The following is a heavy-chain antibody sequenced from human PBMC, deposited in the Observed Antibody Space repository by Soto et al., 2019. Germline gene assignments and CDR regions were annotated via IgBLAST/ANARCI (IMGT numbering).Heavy chain of an antibody. CDR2: ISGSGGRT. Sequence: GGSLRLSYAASGFTFSSYAMSWVRQAPGKGLEWVSAISGSGGRTYYADSVKGRFTISRDNSKTTLYLQMNSLRAEDTAVYYCAKGPNTHTPFMSGSYGNYYFDYWGQGTLVTVSS. CDR3: AKGPNTHTPFMSGSYGNYYFDY. J-gene: IGHJ4*02. V-gene: IGHV3-23*01. D-gene: IGHD3-10*01. CDR1: GFTFSSYA.